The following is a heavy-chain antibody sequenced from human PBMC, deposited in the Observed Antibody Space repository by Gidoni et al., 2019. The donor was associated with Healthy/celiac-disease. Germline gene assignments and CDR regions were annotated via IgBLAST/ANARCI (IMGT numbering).Heavy chain of an antibody. CDR1: GGSISSYY. CDR3: ARSGIVGATWDY. CDR2: IYSSGST. Sequence: QVQLQESGPGLLKPSETLSLTCTVSGGSISSYYWSWIRQPPGKGLEWIGYIYSSGSTNYNPSLKSRVTISVDTSKNQFSLKLSAGTAADTAVYYCARSGIVGATWDYWGQGTLVTVSS. D-gene: IGHD1-26*01. V-gene: IGHV4-59*01. J-gene: IGHJ4*02.